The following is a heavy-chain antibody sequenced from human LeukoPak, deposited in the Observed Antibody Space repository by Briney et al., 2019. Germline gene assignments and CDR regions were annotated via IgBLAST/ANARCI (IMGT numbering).Heavy chain of an antibody. V-gene: IGHV2-5*02. CDR1: RFSLSTVGVG. CDR3: AHSRKWIQLFDY. Sequence: SGPTLVKPTQTLTLTCTFSRFSLSTVGVGVGWIRQPPGKALEWLALIYWDDDKRYSPSLKSRLTITKDTSKNQVVLTMTNMDPVDTATYYCAHSRKWIQLFDYWGQGTLVTVSS. CDR2: IYWDDDK. D-gene: IGHD5-18*01. J-gene: IGHJ4*02.